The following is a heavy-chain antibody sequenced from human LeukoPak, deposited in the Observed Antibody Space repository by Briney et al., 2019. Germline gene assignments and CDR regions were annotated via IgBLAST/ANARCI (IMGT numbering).Heavy chain of an antibody. J-gene: IGHJ5*02. CDR3: AKDRVSPGFNWFDP. D-gene: IGHD2/OR15-2a*01. CDR2: INGRGDNT. V-gene: IGHV3-23*01. Sequence: PGGSLRLSCAASGVIISIYAMSWVRQAPGKGREGVSAINGRGDNTYYADFVKGRFTISRDNSKSTVYRQMNSLRTEATAVYYCAKDRVSPGFNWFDPWGQGTLVTVSS. CDR1: GVIISIYA.